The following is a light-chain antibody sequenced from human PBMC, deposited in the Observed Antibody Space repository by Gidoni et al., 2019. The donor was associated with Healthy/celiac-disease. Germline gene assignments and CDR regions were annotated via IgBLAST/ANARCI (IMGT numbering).Light chain of an antibody. Sequence: SYVLTQPSSVAVSPGQTARITCSGDVLAKKYARWFQQKPGQAPVLVIYKDRERPAGIPERFSGSSSGTTVTLTISGAQVEDEADYYCYSAADNNRVFGGGTKLTVL. J-gene: IGLJ3*02. CDR1: VLAKKY. CDR3: YSAADNNRV. CDR2: KDR. V-gene: IGLV3-27*01.